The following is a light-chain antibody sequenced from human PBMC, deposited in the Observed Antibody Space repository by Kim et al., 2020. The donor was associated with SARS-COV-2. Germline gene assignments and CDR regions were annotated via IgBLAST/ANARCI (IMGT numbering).Light chain of an antibody. Sequence: SYELTQPPSECESPGQTSSITFAGDKLGDKYACWYQQKPGQSPVLVIYQDSKRPSGIPERFSGSNSGNTATLTISGTQAMDEADYYCQAWDSSTAVFGGG. CDR3: QAWDSSTAV. CDR1: KLGDKY. J-gene: IGLJ2*01. V-gene: IGLV3-1*01. CDR2: QDS.